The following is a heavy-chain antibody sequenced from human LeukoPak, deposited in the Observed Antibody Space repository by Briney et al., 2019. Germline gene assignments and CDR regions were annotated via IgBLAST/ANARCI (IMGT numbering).Heavy chain of an antibody. D-gene: IGHD7-27*01. V-gene: IGHV1-2*06. CDR2: INPNSGGT. CDR1: GYTFTGYY. Sequence: ALVKVSCKASGYTFTGYYMHWVRQAPGQGLEWMGRINPNSGGTNYAQKFQGRVTMTRDTSISIAYMELSRLRSDDTAVYYCGRAWGYHYFDYWGQGTLVTVSS. CDR3: GRAWGYHYFDY. J-gene: IGHJ4*02.